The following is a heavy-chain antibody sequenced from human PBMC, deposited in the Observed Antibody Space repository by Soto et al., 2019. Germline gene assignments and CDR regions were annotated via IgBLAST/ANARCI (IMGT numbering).Heavy chain of an antibody. Sequence: TGGSPRLSGAASGFTFSSFCIHWVRQAPCKGLEWVSLIWYDGIKKSYGDSVKGRFTISRDNSRNTVYLQMNSLRADDTAVYYFSLDASYYSLWSGYYTSRKGMDVWGQRTTVTVSS. V-gene: IGHV3-33*01. CDR2: IWYDGIKK. J-gene: IGHJ6*02. CDR3: SLDASYYSLWSGYYTSRKGMDV. CDR1: GFTFSSFC. D-gene: IGHD3-3*01.